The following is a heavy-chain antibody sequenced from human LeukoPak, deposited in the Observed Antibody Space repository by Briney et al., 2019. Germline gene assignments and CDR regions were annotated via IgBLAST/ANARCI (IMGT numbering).Heavy chain of an antibody. J-gene: IGHJ4*02. CDR1: GFDFSNNG. V-gene: IGHV3-30*02. Sequence: PGGSLRLSCGASGFDFSNNGMHWVRQAPGEGLEWVAFIRYDAANQYYADSVKGRFTISRDNSKNTLYLQMDSLRSEDTAIYHCVKDIAVSDSYFDYWGQGTLVTVSS. CDR3: VKDIAVSDSYFDY. CDR2: IRYDAANQ. D-gene: IGHD6-19*01.